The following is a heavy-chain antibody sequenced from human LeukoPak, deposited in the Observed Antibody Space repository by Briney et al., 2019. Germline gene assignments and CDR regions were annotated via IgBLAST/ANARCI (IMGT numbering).Heavy chain of an antibody. D-gene: IGHD4-17*01. Sequence: PGGSLRLSCAASGFTFSSYAMHWVRQAPGKGLEWVAVISYDGSNKYYADSVKGRFTISRDNSKNTLYLQMNSLRAEDTAVYYCARERSPYLYGMDVWGQGTTVTVSS. CDR2: ISYDGSNK. CDR1: GFTFSSYA. V-gene: IGHV3-30-3*01. CDR3: ARERSPYLYGMDV. J-gene: IGHJ6*02.